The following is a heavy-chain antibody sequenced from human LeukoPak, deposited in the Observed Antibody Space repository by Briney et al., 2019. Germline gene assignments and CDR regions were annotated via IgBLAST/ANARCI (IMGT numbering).Heavy chain of an antibody. CDR1: GYSFTSYW. V-gene: IGHV5-51*01. D-gene: IGHD2-8*01. CDR2: IYPGDSDT. Sequence: GESLKISCKGSGYSFTSYWIGWLRQMPGKGLEWMGIIYPGDSDTRYSPSFQGQVTISADKSISTAYLQWSSLKASDTAMYYCARLGKGYCTNGVCFNFDYWGQGTLVTVSS. CDR3: ARLGKGYCTNGVCFNFDY. J-gene: IGHJ4*02.